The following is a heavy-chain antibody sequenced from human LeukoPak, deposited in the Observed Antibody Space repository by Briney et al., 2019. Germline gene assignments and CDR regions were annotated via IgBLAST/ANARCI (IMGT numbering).Heavy chain of an antibody. J-gene: IGHJ4*02. Sequence: ASLKVSCKASGYTFTSYSIHCVRHAPGQRLESMGWFKPNSGGASYAQRFQGRVTMTRDTSISTAYMELSTLTYDDTAVYYCARVLSSGYYADYWGQGTLVTVSS. D-gene: IGHD3-22*01. CDR3: ARVLSSGYYADY. V-gene: IGHV1-2*02. CDR1: GYTFTSYS. CDR2: FKPNSGGA.